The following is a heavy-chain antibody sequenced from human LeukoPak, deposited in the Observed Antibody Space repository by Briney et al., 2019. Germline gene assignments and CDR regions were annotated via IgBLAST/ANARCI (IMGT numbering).Heavy chain of an antibody. CDR1: SGSLTNYY. Sequence: SETLSLTCTVSSGSLTNYYWIWIRQPPGKGLEWIGYIYYNGSSNSNPSLKSRVGLSIDTSKNQFSLKVNSMTPRDAAVYYCARVSSTGGLAYWGQGTLVTVSS. V-gene: IGHV4-59*08. CDR3: ARVSSTGGLAY. D-gene: IGHD1-1*01. CDR2: IYYNGSS. J-gene: IGHJ4*02.